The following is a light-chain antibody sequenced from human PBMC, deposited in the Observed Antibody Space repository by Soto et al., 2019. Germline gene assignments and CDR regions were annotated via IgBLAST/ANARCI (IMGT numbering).Light chain of an antibody. CDR1: SSDVGGYHF. Sequence: QFVLTQPASVSGSPGQSITISCTGTSSDVGGYHFVSWYQQHPGKAPKLMISEVSKRPSGVSTRFSGSKSGNTASLTISGLQAEDEADYYCCSYAGSSTLLVFGGGTKVTVL. CDR3: CSYAGSSTLLV. V-gene: IGLV2-23*02. J-gene: IGLJ2*01. CDR2: EVS.